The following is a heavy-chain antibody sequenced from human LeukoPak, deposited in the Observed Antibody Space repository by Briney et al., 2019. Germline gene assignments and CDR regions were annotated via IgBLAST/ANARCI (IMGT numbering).Heavy chain of an antibody. D-gene: IGHD3-10*01. CDR2: IYHTGST. Sequence: SETLSLTCTVSGHSISSGYYWGWIRQPPGKGLEWIGSIYHTGSTYYNPSLKSRVTISVDTSKNQFSLKLSSVTAADTAVYYCATEGKMVRGLYTDYWGQGTLVTVSS. CDR3: ATEGKMVRGLYTDY. V-gene: IGHV4-38-2*02. CDR1: GHSISSGYY. J-gene: IGHJ4*02.